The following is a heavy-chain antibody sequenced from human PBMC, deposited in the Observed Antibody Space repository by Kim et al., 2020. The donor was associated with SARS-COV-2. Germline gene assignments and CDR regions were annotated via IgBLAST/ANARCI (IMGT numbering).Heavy chain of an antibody. D-gene: IGHD4-17*01. CDR3: ASYGDWGY. CDR2: YT. Sequence: YTYYADSVKGRFTISRDTAKNSLYLQMESLRAEDTAVYYCASYGDWGYWGQGTLVTVSS. V-gene: IGHV3-21*01. J-gene: IGHJ4*02.